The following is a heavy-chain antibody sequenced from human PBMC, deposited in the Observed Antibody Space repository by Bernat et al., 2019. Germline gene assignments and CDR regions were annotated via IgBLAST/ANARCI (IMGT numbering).Heavy chain of an antibody. D-gene: IGHD3-16*02. J-gene: IGHJ4*02. CDR1: GYSFTSYW. CDR2: IDPSDSYT. CDR3: ARHTLMNDYIWESYRYTYDY. Sequence: EVQLVQSGAEVKKPGESLRISCKGSGYSFTSYWISWVRQMPGKGLEWMGRIDPSDSYTNYSPSFQGHVTISADKSISTAYLQWSSLKASDTAMYYSARHTLMNDYIWESYRYTYDYWGQGTLVTVSS. V-gene: IGHV5-10-1*03.